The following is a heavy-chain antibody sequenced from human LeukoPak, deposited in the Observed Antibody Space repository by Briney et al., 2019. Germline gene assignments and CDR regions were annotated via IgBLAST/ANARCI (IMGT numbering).Heavy chain of an antibody. CDR1: GGSISRYY. CDR3: ARTYGSSGLGYFDL. D-gene: IGHD6-13*01. V-gene: IGHV4-59*01. J-gene: IGHJ2*01. Sequence: SETLSLTRTVSGGSISRYYWSWIRQPPRKGLEWIGYIYYSGSTNSSPALKSRLTISVDTSKNQFSLKLSSVAAADTAVYYCARTYGSSGLGYFDLWGRGTLVTVSS. CDR2: IYYSGST.